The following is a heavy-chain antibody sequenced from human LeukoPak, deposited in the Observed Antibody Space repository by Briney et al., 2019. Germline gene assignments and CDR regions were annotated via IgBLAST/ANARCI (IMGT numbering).Heavy chain of an antibody. D-gene: IGHD6-19*01. CDR1: GGSISSSSYY. V-gene: IGHV4-39*07. J-gene: IGHJ6*03. Sequence: SETLSLTCTVSGGSISSSSYYWGWIRQPPGKGLEWIGSIYYSGSTYYNPSLKSRVTISVDTSKNQFSLKLSSVTAADTAVYYCARRVEAGLHYYMDVWGKGTTVTVSS. CDR2: IYYSGST. CDR3: ARRVEAGLHYYMDV.